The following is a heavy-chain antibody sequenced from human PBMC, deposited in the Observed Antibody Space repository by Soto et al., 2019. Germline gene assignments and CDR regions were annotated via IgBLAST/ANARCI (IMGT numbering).Heavy chain of an antibody. CDR3: ARGPSMRLMQFNRLFGY. V-gene: IGHV4-34*01. CDR2: INHSGST. CDR1: GGSFSGYY. Sequence: SETLSLTCAVYGGSFSGYYWSWIRQPPGKGLEWIGEINHSGSTNYNPSLKSRVTISVDTSKNQFSLKLSSVTAADTAVYYCARGPSMRLMQFNRLFGYWGQGTLVTVSS. D-gene: IGHD3-9*01. J-gene: IGHJ4*02.